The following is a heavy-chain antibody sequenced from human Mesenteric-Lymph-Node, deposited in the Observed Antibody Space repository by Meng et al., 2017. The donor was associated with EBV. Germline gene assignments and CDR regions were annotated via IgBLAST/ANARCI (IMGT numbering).Heavy chain of an antibody. V-gene: IGHV3-30-3*01. Sequence: QVQLVESGXXXXXPXRSXRLYGAASGFTFSVSPMHWVRQAPGKGLEWVAAISYDGNNKYYADSVKGRFTISRDDSKNTLYLQMNSLRAEDTAVYYCARAYYGSGNYIKGFDPWGQGTLVTVSS. CDR3: ARAYYGSGNYIKGFDP. CDR2: ISYDGNNK. CDR1: GFTFSVSP. D-gene: IGHD3-10*01. J-gene: IGHJ5*02.